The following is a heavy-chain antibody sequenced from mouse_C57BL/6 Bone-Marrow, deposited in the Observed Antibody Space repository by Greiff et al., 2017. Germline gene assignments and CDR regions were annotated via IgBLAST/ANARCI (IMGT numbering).Heavy chain of an antibody. CDR3: ARCTTVVANYAMDY. CDR2: LYPRSGNT. V-gene: IGHV1-81*01. Sequence: QVQLQQSGAELARPGASVKLSCKASGYTFTSYGISWVKQRTGQGLEWIGELYPRSGNTYYNEKFKGKATLTADKSSSTAYMELRSLPSKDAAVYYCARCTTVVANYAMDYWGQGTSVTVSS. CDR1: GYTFTSYG. D-gene: IGHD1-1*01. J-gene: IGHJ4*01.